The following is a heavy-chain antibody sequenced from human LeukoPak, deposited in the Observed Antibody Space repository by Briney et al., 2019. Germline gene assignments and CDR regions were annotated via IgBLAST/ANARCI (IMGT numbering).Heavy chain of an antibody. D-gene: IGHD5-12*01. Sequence: GASVKVSCKASGYTFTGYYMHWVRQAPGQGLEWLGRISPNSGGTNYAQKFQGRVTMTRDTSISTAYMELSRLRSDDTAVYYCARDRGSVASDAFDIWGQGTMVTVSS. CDR3: ARDRGSVASDAFDI. V-gene: IGHV1-2*06. CDR2: ISPNSGGT. J-gene: IGHJ3*02. CDR1: GYTFTGYY.